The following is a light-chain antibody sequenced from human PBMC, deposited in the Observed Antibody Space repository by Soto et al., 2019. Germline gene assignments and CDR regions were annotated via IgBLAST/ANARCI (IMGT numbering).Light chain of an antibody. CDR3: QQSYNSPPIT. CDR2: AAS. J-gene: IGKJ5*01. V-gene: IGKV1-39*01. CDR1: QSIFSS. Sequence: DIQMTQSPSSLSASVGDRVTITCLSSQSIFSSLNWYQQRPGKAPTLLIYAASSLQSGVPSRFRGSGYGTDFALTITSLQPEDFATYYCQQSYNSPPITFGQGTRLEIK.